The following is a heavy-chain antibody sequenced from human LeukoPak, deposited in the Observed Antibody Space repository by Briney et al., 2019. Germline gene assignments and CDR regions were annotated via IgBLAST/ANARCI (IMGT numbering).Heavy chain of an antibody. Sequence: GGSLRLSCAASGFTFSSYGMHWVRQAPGKGLEWVAVISYDGSNKYYADSVKGRFTISRDNSKNTLYLQMNSLRGEDTAVYYCAKVKAHSSSWYWFDPWGQGTLVTVSS. CDR3: AKVKAHSSSWYWFDP. D-gene: IGHD6-13*01. CDR1: GFTFSSYG. V-gene: IGHV3-30*18. J-gene: IGHJ5*02. CDR2: ISYDGSNK.